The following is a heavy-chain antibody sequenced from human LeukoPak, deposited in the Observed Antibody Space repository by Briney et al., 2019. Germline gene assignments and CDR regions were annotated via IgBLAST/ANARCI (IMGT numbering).Heavy chain of an antibody. D-gene: IGHD3-22*01. J-gene: IGHJ5*02. Sequence: SETLSLTCTVSGDSISSSSYYWGWIRQPPGGGLEWIGSIFYSRITSYYPSLKSRVTITVDTSKNQFSLKLSSVTAADTAVYYCARHPYYYDSSGYYGVSPWGQGTLVTVSS. CDR1: GDSISSSSYY. CDR2: IFYSRIT. CDR3: ARHPYYYDSSGYYGVSP. V-gene: IGHV4-39*01.